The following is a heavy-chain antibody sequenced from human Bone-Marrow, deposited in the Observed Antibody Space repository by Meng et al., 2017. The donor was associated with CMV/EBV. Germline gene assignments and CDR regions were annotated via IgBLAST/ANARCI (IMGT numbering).Heavy chain of an antibody. V-gene: IGHV1-69*05. J-gene: IGHJ4*02. Sequence: SVKVSCKASGGTFSSYAISWVRQAPGQGLEWMGGIIPIFGTANYAQKFQGRVTITTDESTSTAYTELSSLRSEDTAVYYCARVVGATTGYYFDYWGQGTLVTVSS. CDR2: IIPIFGTA. D-gene: IGHD1-26*01. CDR3: ARVVGATTGYYFDY. CDR1: GGTFSSYA.